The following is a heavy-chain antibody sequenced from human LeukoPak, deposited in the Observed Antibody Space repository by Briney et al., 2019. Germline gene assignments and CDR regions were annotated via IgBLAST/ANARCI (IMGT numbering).Heavy chain of an antibody. CDR2: INTDGSST. V-gene: IGHV3-74*01. CDR1: GFTFSSYW. J-gene: IGHJ4*02. CDR3: ARDGFGDYPIDY. Sequence: GGLLQPGGSLRLSCAASGFTFSSYWLHWVRQTPGKGLVWVSRINTDGSSTTYADSVKGRFTISRDNAKNTLNLQMNSLRAEDTAVYYCARDGFGDYPIDYWGQGTLVTVSS. D-gene: IGHD4-17*01.